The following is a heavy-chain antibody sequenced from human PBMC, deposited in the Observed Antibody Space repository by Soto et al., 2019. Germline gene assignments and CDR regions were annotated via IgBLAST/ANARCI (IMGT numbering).Heavy chain of an antibody. Sequence: QVQLQESGPGLVKPSETLSLTCAVSGDSISTNNWWSWVRQPPGKGLEWIGEIYHSGSTHYNPSLKSRVTISADRSKNQLSLRLNSVTAADTAVYFCARDTHWGLGDWGQGTLVIVSS. J-gene: IGHJ4*02. D-gene: IGHD7-27*01. CDR3: ARDTHWGLGD. V-gene: IGHV4-4*02. CDR2: IYHSGST. CDR1: GDSISTNNW.